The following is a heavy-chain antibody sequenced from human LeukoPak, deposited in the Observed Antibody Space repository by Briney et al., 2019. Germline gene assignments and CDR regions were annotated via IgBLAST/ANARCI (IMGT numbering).Heavy chain of an antibody. CDR3: ARLKAYYDFWSGSPNGYYFDY. CDR1: GGSISSSSYY. Sequence: SETLSLTCTVSGGSISSSSYYWGWIRQPPGKGLEWIGSIYYSGSTYYNPSLKSRVTISVDTSKNQFSLKLSSVTAADTAVYYCARLKAYYDFWSGSPNGYYFDYWGQGTLVTVSS. J-gene: IGHJ4*02. CDR2: IYYSGST. V-gene: IGHV4-39*01. D-gene: IGHD3-3*01.